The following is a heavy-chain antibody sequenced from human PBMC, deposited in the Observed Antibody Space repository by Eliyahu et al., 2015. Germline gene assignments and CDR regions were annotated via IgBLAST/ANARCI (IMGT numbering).Heavy chain of an antibody. V-gene: IGHV5-51*01. CDR3: ARLDFDGLFNLHPYYFDY. D-gene: IGHD3-9*01. Sequence: EVQLVQSGAEMKKPGESLIXSCRGSGYSFSTYWIGWVRQLPGKGLEWMGIIYPGDSDTKYSPSFQGQVTISADTSISTAYLQWNNLMASDTAIYFCARLDFDGLFNLHPYYFDYWGRGTLVTVSS. CDR1: GYSFSTYW. CDR2: IYPGDSDT. J-gene: IGHJ4*02.